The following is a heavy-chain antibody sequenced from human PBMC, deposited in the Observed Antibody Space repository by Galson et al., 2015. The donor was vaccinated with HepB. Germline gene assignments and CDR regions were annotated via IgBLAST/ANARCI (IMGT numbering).Heavy chain of an antibody. D-gene: IGHD3-3*01. CDR3: ATVTIFGVVNHFDY. V-gene: IGHV1-24*01. CDR1: GYTLTELS. Sequence: SVKVSCKVSGYTLTELSMHWVRQAPGKGLEWMGGFDPEDGETIYAQKFQGRVTMTEDISTDTAYMELSSLRSEDTAVYYCATVTIFGVVNHFDYWGQGTLVTVSS. J-gene: IGHJ4*02. CDR2: FDPEDGET.